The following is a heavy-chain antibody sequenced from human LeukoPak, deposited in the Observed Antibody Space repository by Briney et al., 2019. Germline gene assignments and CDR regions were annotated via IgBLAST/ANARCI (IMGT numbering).Heavy chain of an antibody. CDR2: INPNSGGT. D-gene: IGHD3-10*01. Sequence: GASVKVSCKASGYTFTGYYMHWVRQAPGQGLEWMGWINPNSGGTNYAQKFQGRVTMTRDTSISTAYMELSRLRSDDTAVYYCATLSYYGSGSYWDYWGQGTLVTVSS. J-gene: IGHJ4*02. CDR1: GYTFTGYY. V-gene: IGHV1-2*02. CDR3: ATLSYYGSGSYWDY.